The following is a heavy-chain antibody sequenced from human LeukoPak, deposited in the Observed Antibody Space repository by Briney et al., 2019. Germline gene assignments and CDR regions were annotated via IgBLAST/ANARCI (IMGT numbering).Heavy chain of an antibody. J-gene: IGHJ3*02. Sequence: SETLSLTCAVYGGSFSGYYWSWIRQPPGKGLEWIGEINHSGSTNYNPSLKSRVTISVDTSKNQFSLELSSVTAADTAVYYCARPLGYCSSTSCSRDAFDIWGQGTMVTVSS. CDR1: GGSFSGYY. CDR2: INHSGST. D-gene: IGHD2-2*01. CDR3: ARPLGYCSSTSCSRDAFDI. V-gene: IGHV4-34*01.